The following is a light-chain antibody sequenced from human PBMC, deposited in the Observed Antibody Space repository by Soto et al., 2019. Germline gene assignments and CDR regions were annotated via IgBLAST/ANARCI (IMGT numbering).Light chain of an antibody. CDR3: QQTYSSPQT. Sequence: DIQMTQSPSSLSASVADRVTITCRASQTVSIYLNWYRQKPGKAPELLIFAASDLQSGVPSRFSGSGSETDFTLTISSLQPEDFATYYCQQTYSSPQTFGQGTKVEIK. J-gene: IGKJ1*01. CDR1: QTVSIY. CDR2: AAS. V-gene: IGKV1-39*01.